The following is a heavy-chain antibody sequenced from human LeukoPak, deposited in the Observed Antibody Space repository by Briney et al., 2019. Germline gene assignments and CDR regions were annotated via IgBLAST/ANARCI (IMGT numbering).Heavy chain of an antibody. Sequence: GASVKVSCKASGGTFNNYPITWVRQAPGRGLEWMGRIIPIFGTATYAQKFQGRVTITADKSTSTAYMELSSLRSEDTAVYYCARDRTAVQYYDSSGYYKAFDMWGQGTMVTVSS. V-gene: IGHV1-69*06. J-gene: IGHJ3*02. CDR1: GGTFNNYP. CDR3: ARDRTAVQYYDSSGYYKAFDM. D-gene: IGHD3-22*01. CDR2: IIPIFGTA.